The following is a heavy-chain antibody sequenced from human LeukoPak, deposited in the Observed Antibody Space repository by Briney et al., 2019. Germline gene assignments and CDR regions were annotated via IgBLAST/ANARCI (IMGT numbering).Heavy chain of an antibody. CDR1: GFTFSNYW. CDR2: INSDGINT. J-gene: IGHJ5*02. CDR3: ARDLGQYYDTSDNWFDP. D-gene: IGHD3-22*01. Sequence: PGGSLRLSCAASGFTFSNYWTHWVRQAPGKGLVWVSRINSDGINTSYADSVKGRFTISRDNAKNTLNLQMNSLRAEDTVVYYCARDLGQYYDTSDNWFDPWGQGTLVTVSS. V-gene: IGHV3-74*01.